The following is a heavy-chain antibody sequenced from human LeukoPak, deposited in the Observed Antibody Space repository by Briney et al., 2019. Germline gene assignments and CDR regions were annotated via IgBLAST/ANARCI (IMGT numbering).Heavy chain of an antibody. CDR2: IYYSGST. Sequence: SETLSLTCTVSGGSISSGDYYWSWIRQPPGKGLEWIGYIYYSGSTYYTPSLKSRVTISVDTSKNQFSLKLGSLTAADTAVYYCARTAPPAGYYDSSGYPTENWGQGTLVTVSS. V-gene: IGHV4-30-4*08. CDR3: ARTAPPAGYYDSSGYPTEN. J-gene: IGHJ4*02. D-gene: IGHD3-22*01. CDR1: GGSISSGDYY.